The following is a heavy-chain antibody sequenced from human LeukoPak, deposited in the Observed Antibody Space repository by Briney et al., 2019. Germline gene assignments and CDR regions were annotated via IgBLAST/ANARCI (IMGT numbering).Heavy chain of an antibody. V-gene: IGHV3-30-3*01. J-gene: IGHJ4*02. CDR1: GFTFSSYA. CDR2: ISYDGSNK. CDR3: ASPPTYYYDSSGLGLGY. D-gene: IGHD3-22*01. Sequence: GGSLRLYCAASGFTFSSYAMHRVRQAPGKGLEWVAVISYDGSNKYYADSVKGRFTISRDNSKNTLYLQMNSLRAEDTAVHYCASPPTYYYDSSGLGLGYWGQGTLVTVSS.